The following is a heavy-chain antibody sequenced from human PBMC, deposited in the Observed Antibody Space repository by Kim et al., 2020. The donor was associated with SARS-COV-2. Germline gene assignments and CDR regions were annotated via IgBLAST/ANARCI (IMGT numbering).Heavy chain of an antibody. V-gene: IGHV3-23*01. CDR3: AKVAGGG. CDR2: IRSSDSST. D-gene: IGHD1-26*01. CDR1: GFIFSNYA. J-gene: IGHJ6*02. Sequence: GGSLRLSCVASGFIFSNYAMSWVRQAPGKGLEWVSNIRSSDSSTSYAESVKGRFTISRDNSKNTLYLQMNSLTAEDTAVYYCAKVAGGGWGQGTTVTVSS.